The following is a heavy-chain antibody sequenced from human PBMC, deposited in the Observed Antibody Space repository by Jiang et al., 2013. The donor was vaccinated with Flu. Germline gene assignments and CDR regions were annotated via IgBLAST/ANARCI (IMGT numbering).Heavy chain of an antibody. V-gene: IGHV4-59*01. CDR1: GGSISSYY. J-gene: IGHJ4*02. Sequence: TLSLTCTVSGGSISSYYWSWIRQPPGKGLEWIGYIYYSGSTNYNPSLKSRVTISVDTSKNQFSLKLSSVTAADTAVYYCARGGVVVAATRVFWFDYWGQGTLVTVSS. CDR3: ARGGVVVAATRVFWFDY. CDR2: IYYSGST. D-gene: IGHD2-15*01.